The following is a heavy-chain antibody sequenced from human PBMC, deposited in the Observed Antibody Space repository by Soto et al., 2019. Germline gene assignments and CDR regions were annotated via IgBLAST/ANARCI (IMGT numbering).Heavy chain of an antibody. D-gene: IGHD6-19*01. CDR2: IYYSGST. V-gene: IGHV4-39*01. J-gene: IGHJ5*01. Sequence: SETLSLTCTVPGGSISSSSYYWGWIRQPPGKGLEWIGSIYYSGSTYYNPSLKSRVTISVDTSKNQFSLKLSSVTAADTAVYYCARQEIGLIAVEGWFDSWGQGTLVTVSS. CDR3: ARQEIGLIAVEGWFDS. CDR1: GGSISSSSYY.